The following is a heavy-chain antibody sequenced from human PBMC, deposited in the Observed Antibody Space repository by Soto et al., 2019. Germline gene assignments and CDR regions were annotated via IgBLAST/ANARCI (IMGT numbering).Heavy chain of an antibody. CDR3: ARRGVVGATAWFDP. V-gene: IGHV4-39*01. D-gene: IGHD1-26*01. CDR1: VGSISGSYYY. J-gene: IGHJ5*02. Sequence: SEALSLTCAVSVGSISGSYYYWGWLRQSPGKGLEWIGSIYYSGSTYYNPSLKSRVTISVDTSKNQFSLKLSSVTAADTAVYYCARRGVVGATAWFDPWGQGTLVTVSS. CDR2: IYYSGST.